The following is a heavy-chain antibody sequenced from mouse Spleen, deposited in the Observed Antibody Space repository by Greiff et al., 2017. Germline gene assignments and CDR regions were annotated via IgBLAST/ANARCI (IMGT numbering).Heavy chain of an antibody. CDR3: ARNYYGSSYFIDY. J-gene: IGHJ2*01. Sequence: EVQGVESGGGLVKPGGSLKLSCAASGFTFSDYGMAWVRQAPGKGPEWVAFISNLAYSIYYADTVTGRFTISRENAKNTLYLEMSSLRSEDTAMYYCARNYYGSSYFIDYWGQGTTLTVSS. CDR1: GFTFSDYG. D-gene: IGHD1-1*01. V-gene: IGHV5-15*01. CDR2: ISNLAYSI.